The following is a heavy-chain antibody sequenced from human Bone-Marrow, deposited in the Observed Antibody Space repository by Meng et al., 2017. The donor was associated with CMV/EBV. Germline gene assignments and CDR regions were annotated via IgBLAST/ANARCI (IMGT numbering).Heavy chain of an antibody. CDR3: AREIVVVPAAIIQTPYYYYGMDF. D-gene: IGHD2-2*02. Sequence: GGSLRLSCEATGFPFSSYWKSWVRQAPGKGLEWVANIKQDGSEKYYVDSVKGRFTISRDNAKNSLYLQMNSLRAEDTAVYYCAREIVVVPAAIIQTPYYYYGMDFWGQGTTVTVSS. J-gene: IGHJ6*02. CDR1: GFPFSSYW. V-gene: IGHV3-7*01. CDR2: IKQDGSEK.